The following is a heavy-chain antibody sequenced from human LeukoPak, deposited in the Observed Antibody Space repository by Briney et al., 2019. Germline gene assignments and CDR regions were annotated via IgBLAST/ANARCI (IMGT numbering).Heavy chain of an antibody. V-gene: IGHV1-18*01. J-gene: IGHJ6*03. D-gene: IGHD6-19*01. CDR3: ARDLRYSRGWYPSGMDV. Sequence: ASVKVSCKASGYIFTSYGISWVRQAPGQGLEWMGWISAYNGNTNYAQKLQGRVTMTTDTSTSTAYMELRSLRSDDTAVYFCARDLRYSRGWYPSGMDVWGKGTTVTISS. CDR2: ISAYNGNT. CDR1: GYIFTSYG.